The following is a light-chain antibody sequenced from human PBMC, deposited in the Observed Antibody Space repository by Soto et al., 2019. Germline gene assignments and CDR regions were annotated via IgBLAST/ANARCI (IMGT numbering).Light chain of an antibody. CDR1: SKNVGSYNL. CDR2: EVI. V-gene: IGLV2-23*02. J-gene: IGLJ2*01. CDR3: CSYADSSTLV. Sequence: QSALTQPDSVSGSPGQSITISCTGTSKNVGSYNLVSWYQQHPGEAPKLVIFEVIKRPSGVSNRFSGSKSDNTASLTISGLQAEDEADYYCCSYADSSTLVFGGGTKLTVL.